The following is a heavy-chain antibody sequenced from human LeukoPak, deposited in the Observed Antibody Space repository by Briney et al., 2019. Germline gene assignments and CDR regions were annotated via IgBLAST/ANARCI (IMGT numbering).Heavy chain of an antibody. CDR2: IYYSGST. D-gene: IGHD4-17*01. CDR1: GGSISSYD. Sequence: AETLSLTCTVSGGSISSYDRSWIRQPPGKGLEWIGYIYYSGSTNYNPSLKSRVTISVDTSKNQFSLKLSSVTAADTAVYYSAIHDYGAYVLSLWGQGTRVTVSS. J-gene: IGHJ4*02. CDR3: AIHDYGAYVLSL. V-gene: IGHV4-59*08.